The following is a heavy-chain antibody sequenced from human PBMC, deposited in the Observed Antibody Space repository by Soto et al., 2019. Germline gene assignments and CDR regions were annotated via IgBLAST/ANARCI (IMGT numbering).Heavy chain of an antibody. Sequence: SETLSLTCSVSGGSIRSHYWSWIRQSPGKGLEWIGYIYYTGNTNYNPSLRSRASISVDTSKNQFSLRLSSVTAADTAVYYCARLFYTSRWYNWFDPWGPGTPVTVSS. CDR3: ARLFYTSRWYNWFDP. CDR2: IYYTGNT. J-gene: IGHJ5*02. V-gene: IGHV4-59*11. D-gene: IGHD6-13*01. CDR1: GGSIRSHY.